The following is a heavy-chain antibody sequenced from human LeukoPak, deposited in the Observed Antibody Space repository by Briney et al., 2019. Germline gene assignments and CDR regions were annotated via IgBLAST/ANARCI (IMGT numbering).Heavy chain of an antibody. V-gene: IGHV3-21*01. Sequence: GGSLRLSCAASGFTFSSYSMNWVRQAPGKGLEWVSSISSRSGYIYYADSVKGRFTISRDNAKNSLYLQMNSLRAEDTAVYYCGRGDGYIHDAFDIWGQGTMVTVSS. J-gene: IGHJ3*02. D-gene: IGHD5-24*01. CDR2: ISSRSGYI. CDR3: GRGDGYIHDAFDI. CDR1: GFTFSSYS.